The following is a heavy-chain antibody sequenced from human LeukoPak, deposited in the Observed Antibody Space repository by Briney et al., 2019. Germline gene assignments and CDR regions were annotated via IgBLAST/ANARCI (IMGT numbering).Heavy chain of an antibody. CDR3: AKGVSGYGSGRPFDY. CDR2: ISDSGTST. V-gene: IGHV3-23*01. Sequence: GGSLRLSCAASGFTFSSYAMIWVRQAPGKGLEWVSLISDSGTSTYYPDSVKGRFTISRDNSKNTVYLQMNRLRAEDTAVYYCAKGVSGYGSGRPFDYWGQGTLVTVSS. CDR1: GFTFSSYA. J-gene: IGHJ4*02. D-gene: IGHD3-10*01.